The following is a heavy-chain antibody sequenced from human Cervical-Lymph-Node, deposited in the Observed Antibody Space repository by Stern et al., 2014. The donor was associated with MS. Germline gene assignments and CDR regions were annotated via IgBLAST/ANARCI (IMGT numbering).Heavy chain of an antibody. CDR1: GFSLSTSGMS. D-gene: IGHD4-17*01. J-gene: IGHJ4*02. V-gene: IGHV2-70*04. CDR2: VDWDDNK. Sequence: QITLKESGPALVKPTQTLTLTCTFSGFSLSTSGMSVNWLRPPPGQDLVSLAHVDWDDNKFCSASLKTRLSISKDSSKNHVVLTMTNIDPVDTTTYYCARTPRKYGDEYYFDYWGQGTPVAVSS. CDR3: ARTPRKYGDEYYFDY.